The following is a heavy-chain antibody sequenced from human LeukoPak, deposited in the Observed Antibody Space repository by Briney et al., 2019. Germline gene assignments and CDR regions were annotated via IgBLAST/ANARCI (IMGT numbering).Heavy chain of an antibody. CDR1: GFTFSSYS. Sequence: GGSLRLSCAASGFTFSSYSMNWVRQAPGKGLEWVSSISSSSSYIYYADSVKGRFTISRDNAKNSLYLQMNSLRAEDTAVYYCARDSSMVRGVIPDYYYYYMDVWGKGTTVTVSS. D-gene: IGHD3-10*01. CDR3: ARDSSMVRGVIPDYYYYYMDV. CDR2: ISSSSSYI. J-gene: IGHJ6*03. V-gene: IGHV3-21*01.